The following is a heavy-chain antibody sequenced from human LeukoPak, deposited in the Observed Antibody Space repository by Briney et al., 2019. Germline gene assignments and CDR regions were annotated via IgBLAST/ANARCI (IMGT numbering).Heavy chain of an antibody. CDR2: INPNSGGT. CDR1: GGTFSSYA. J-gene: IGHJ6*03. Sequence: ASVKVSCKASGGTFSSYAISWVRQAPGQGLEWMGWINPNSGGTNYAQKFQGRVTMTRDTSISTAYMELSRLRSDDTAVYYCARAPLYYYYYYYMDVWGKGTTVTVSS. CDR3: ARAPLYYYYYYYMDV. V-gene: IGHV1-2*02.